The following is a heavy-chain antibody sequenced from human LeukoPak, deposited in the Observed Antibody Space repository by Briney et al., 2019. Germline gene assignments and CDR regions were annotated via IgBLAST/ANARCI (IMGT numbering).Heavy chain of an antibody. Sequence: ASVKVSCKASGYTFTSYGISWVRQAPGQGLEWMGWISAYNGNTNYAQRLQGRVTMTTDTSTSTAYMELRSLRSDDTAVYYCARVTSGSYYGGYYYMDVWGKGTTVTISS. V-gene: IGHV1-18*01. D-gene: IGHD1-26*01. CDR1: GYTFTSYG. J-gene: IGHJ6*03. CDR2: ISAYNGNT. CDR3: ARVTSGSYYGGYYYMDV.